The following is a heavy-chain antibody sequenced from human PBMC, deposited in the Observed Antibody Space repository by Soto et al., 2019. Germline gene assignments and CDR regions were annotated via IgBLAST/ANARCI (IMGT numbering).Heavy chain of an antibody. D-gene: IGHD2-21*02. Sequence: ASVKVSCKASGYTFTSYTMHWVRQAPGQRFEWMGWITGNDNTEYSQKFQGRVTITRDTSASTAYMELSSLRSEDTAVYYCARDLFVVVTAIPENFWGQGTLVTSPQ. V-gene: IGHV1-3*01. CDR1: GYTFTSYT. J-gene: IGHJ4*02. CDR2: ITGNDNT. CDR3: ARDLFVVVTAIPENF.